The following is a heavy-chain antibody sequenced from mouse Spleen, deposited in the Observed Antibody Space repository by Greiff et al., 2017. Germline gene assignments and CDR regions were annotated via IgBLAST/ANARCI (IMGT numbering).Heavy chain of an antibody. CDR3: ARSTMITTGAMDY. J-gene: IGHJ4*01. Sequence: QVQLKESGPGLVAPSQSLSITCTISGFSLTSYGVHWVRQPPGKGLEWLVVIWSDGSTTYNSALKSRLSISKDNSKSQVFLKMNSLQTDDTAMYYCARSTMITTGAMDYWGQGTSVTVSS. CDR2: IWSDGST. CDR1: GFSLTSYG. D-gene: IGHD2-4*01. V-gene: IGHV2-6-1*01.